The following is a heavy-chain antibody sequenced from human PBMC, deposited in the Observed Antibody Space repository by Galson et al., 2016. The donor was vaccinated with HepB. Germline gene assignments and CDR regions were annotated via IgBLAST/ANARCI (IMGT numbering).Heavy chain of an antibody. Sequence: QSGAEVKKPGKSLKISCRGSGDSFLNYWIAWVRQMPGKGLEWMGKIDPSDSYTNYSPSFQGHVTISVDKSISTAYLQWSSLKASDTAMYYCASPQGYTSSSFNYWGQGTLVTVSS. J-gene: IGHJ4*02. D-gene: IGHD6-6*01. CDR1: GDSFLNYW. CDR2: IDPSDSYT. V-gene: IGHV5-10-1*01. CDR3: ASPQGYTSSSFNY.